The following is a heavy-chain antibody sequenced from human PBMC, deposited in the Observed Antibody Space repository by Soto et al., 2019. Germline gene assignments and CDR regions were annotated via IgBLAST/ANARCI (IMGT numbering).Heavy chain of an antibody. V-gene: IGHV6-1*01. D-gene: IGHD2-2*01. Sequence: PSQTLSLTCAISGDSVSSNSAAWNWIRQSPSRGLEWLGRTYYRSKWYNDYAVSVKSRITINPDTSKNQFSLQLNSVTPEDTAVYYCARAPFTTYYYYYYGMDVWGQGTTVTVSS. J-gene: IGHJ6*01. CDR2: TYYRSKWYN. CDR3: ARAPFTTYYYYYYGMDV. CDR1: GDSVSSNSAA.